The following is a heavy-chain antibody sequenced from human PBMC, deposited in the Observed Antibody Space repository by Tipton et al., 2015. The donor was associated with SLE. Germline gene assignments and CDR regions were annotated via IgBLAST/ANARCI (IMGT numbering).Heavy chain of an antibody. J-gene: IGHJ5*02. D-gene: IGHD2-21*01. V-gene: IGHV4-39*07. Sequence: TLSLTCTVSGGSISSSSYYWGWIRQPPGKGLEWIGSIYYSGSTYYNPSLKSRVTISVDTSKNQFSLKLSSVTAADTAVYYCARGAVLIQDNSWFDPWAREPWSPSPQ. CDR1: GGSISSSSYY. CDR2: IYYSGST. CDR3: ARGAVLIQDNSWFDP.